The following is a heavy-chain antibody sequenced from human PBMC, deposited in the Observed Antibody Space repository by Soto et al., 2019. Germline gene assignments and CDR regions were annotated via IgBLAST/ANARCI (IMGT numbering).Heavy chain of an antibody. J-gene: IGHJ4*02. CDR1: GFTFSRHA. D-gene: IGHD6-19*01. CDR3: AKVSSGWYAGFFDL. CDR2: LSDSGGSI. V-gene: IGHV3-23*01. Sequence: EVQLLESGGGLVQPGGSLRLSCTASGFTFSRHAMTWVRQAPGKGLEWVSGLSDSGGSIYYADSVKGRFTISRDNSMNTLYLQMNTLRAADTAIYYCAKVSSGWYAGFFDLWGQGTLVTVSS.